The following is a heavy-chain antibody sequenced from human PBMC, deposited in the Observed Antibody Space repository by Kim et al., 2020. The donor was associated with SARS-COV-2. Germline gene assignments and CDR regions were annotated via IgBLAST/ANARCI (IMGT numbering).Heavy chain of an antibody. D-gene: IGHD5-12*01. J-gene: IGHJ5*02. Sequence: AQKLQGRVTMTTDTSTSTAYMELRSLRSDDTAVYYCAREGYSGYVNWFDPWGQGTLVTVSS. V-gene: IGHV1-18*01. CDR3: AREGYSGYVNWFDP.